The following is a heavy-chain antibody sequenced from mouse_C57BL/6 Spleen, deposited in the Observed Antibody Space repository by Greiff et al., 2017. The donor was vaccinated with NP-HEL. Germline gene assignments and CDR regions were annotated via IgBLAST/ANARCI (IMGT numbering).Heavy chain of an antibody. CDR3: ADSSGYAMDY. CDR1: GYTFTSYT. Sequence: QVQLKQSGAELARPGASVKMSCKASGYTFTSYTMHWVKQRPGQGLEWIGYINPSSGYTKYNQKFKDKATLTADKSSSTAYMQLSSLTSEDSAVYYCADSSGYAMDYWGQGTSVTVSS. V-gene: IGHV1-4*01. CDR2: INPSSGYT. J-gene: IGHJ4*01. D-gene: IGHD3-2*02.